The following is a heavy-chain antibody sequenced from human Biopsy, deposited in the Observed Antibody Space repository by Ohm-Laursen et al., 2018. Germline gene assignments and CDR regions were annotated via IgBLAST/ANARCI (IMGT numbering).Heavy chain of an antibody. CDR2: INPNSGVT. Sequence: ASVKVSCKASAYSFGDHRIHWVRLAPGQGLEWMGWINPNSGVTNYAQRFQGRVTMTRDTSISTAYMELSRLRSDDTAVYYCTRGGYYYDSLAYYYWFDPWGQGTLVTVPS. J-gene: IGHJ5*02. D-gene: IGHD3-22*01. CDR3: TRGGYYYDSLAYYYWFDP. V-gene: IGHV1-2*02. CDR1: AYSFGDHR.